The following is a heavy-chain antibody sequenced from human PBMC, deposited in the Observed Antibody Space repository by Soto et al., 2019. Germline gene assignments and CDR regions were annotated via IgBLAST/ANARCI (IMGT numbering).Heavy chain of an antibody. CDR3: ARHVREVSGPGSKEFLDY. CDR2: LFYRGSS. J-gene: IGHJ4*02. CDR1: GDSISGDTLI. D-gene: IGHD3-10*02. Sequence: SETMSLTCTVSGDSISGDTLIWGWIRPPPGQGLAWIGNLFYRGSSYYTPSLKSRVSVVVDTSWIQFALRLRSLLAADSAVYYCARHVREVSGPGSKEFLDYLGQGILV. V-gene: IGHV4-39*01.